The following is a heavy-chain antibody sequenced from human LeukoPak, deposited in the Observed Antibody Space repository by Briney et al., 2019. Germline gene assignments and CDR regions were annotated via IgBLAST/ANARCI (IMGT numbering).Heavy chain of an antibody. J-gene: IGHJ3*02. CDR2: IYSGGST. Sequence: PGGSLRLSCAASGFTVSSNYMSWVRQAPGKGLEWVSVIYSGGSTDYKDSVKDRFIISRDNSKNTLYLQMNSLRAEDTAVYYCAKEMAIMNAFDIWGQGTMVTVSS. V-gene: IGHV3-66*01. D-gene: IGHD5-24*01. CDR1: GFTVSSNY. CDR3: AKEMAIMNAFDI.